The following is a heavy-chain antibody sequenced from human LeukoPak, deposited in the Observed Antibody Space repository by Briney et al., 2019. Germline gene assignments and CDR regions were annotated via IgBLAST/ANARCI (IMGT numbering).Heavy chain of an antibody. CDR2: ISTTSSSSYI. Sequence: GGSLRLSCAASGFTFSRYAMNCVRQAPGTGLAWVSSISTTSSSSYIHYADSMKGRFTISRDNAKSSLYPQMNSLRAEDTAVYYCARVMAGYSYMDVWGKGTTFTVSS. V-gene: IGHV3-21*01. D-gene: IGHD3-10*01. J-gene: IGHJ6*03. CDR3: ARVMAGYSYMDV. CDR1: GFTFSRYA.